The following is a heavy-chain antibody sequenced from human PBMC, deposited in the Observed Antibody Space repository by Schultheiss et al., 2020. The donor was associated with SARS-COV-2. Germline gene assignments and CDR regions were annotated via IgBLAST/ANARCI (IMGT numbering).Heavy chain of an antibody. J-gene: IGHJ5*02. CDR3: ARNDRYVPFDP. CDR2: IYFSGST. Sequence: SETLSLTCTVSGGSVSRYFWSWIRQPPGKGLEYIGYIYFSGSTYYNPSLKSRVTISVDTSKNQFSLKLSSVTAADTAVYYCARNDRYVPFDPWGQGTLVTVSS. D-gene: IGHD2-21*01. CDR1: GGSVSRYF. V-gene: IGHV4-59*08.